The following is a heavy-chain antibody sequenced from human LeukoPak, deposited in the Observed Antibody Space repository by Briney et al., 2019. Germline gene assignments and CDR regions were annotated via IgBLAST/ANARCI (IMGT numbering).Heavy chain of an antibody. J-gene: IGHJ6*03. CDR3: ARDKGGPPYYYYYMDV. D-gene: IGHD3-16*01. V-gene: IGHV3-21*01. CDR1: GSGFIFSNYG. CDR2: ISSSSSYI. Sequence: GGSLRLSCAASGSGFIFSNYGMRWVRQAPGKGLEWVSSISSSSSYIYYADSVKGRFTISRDNAKNSLYLQMNSLRAEDTAVYYCARDKGGPPYYYYYMDVWGKGTTVTVSS.